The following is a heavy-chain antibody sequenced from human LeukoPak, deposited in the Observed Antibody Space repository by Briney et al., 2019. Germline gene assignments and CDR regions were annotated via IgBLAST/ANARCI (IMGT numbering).Heavy chain of an antibody. J-gene: IGHJ4*02. CDR1: GGSISRSGYY. CDR3: ARARHGYIYGYRPNELGHFFDY. CDR2: IYYSGST. V-gene: IGHV4-39*07. Sequence: SETLSLTCTVSGGSISRSGYYWGWIRQTPGKGLEWIGSIYYSGSTYYKSSLKSRVTISLDTSKNQFSLKLSSVTAADTAVYYCARARHGYIYGYRPNELGHFFDYWGQGTLVTVSS. D-gene: IGHD5-18*01.